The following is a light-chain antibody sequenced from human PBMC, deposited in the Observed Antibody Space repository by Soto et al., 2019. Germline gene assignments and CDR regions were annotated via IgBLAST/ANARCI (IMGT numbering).Light chain of an antibody. Sequence: QSALTQPPSASGSPGQSLTISCTGTSSDVGFYNFVSWYQQCPGKAPKLVIYEVTKRPSGVPDRFSGSKSGSTASLTVSGLQADDEADYYCASYAGTRLFVFGSGTQLTVL. CDR3: ASYAGTRLFV. CDR1: SSDVGFYNF. CDR2: EVT. V-gene: IGLV2-8*01. J-gene: IGLJ7*01.